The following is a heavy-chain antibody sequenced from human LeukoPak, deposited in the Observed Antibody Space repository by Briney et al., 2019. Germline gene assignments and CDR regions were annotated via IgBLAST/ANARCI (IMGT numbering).Heavy chain of an antibody. CDR2: INHSGSI. J-gene: IGHJ6*02. Sequence: SETLSLTCAVYGGSFSDYYWSWIRQPPGKGLEWIGEINHSGSINYNPSLKSRVTISVDTSKNQFSLNLSSVTAADTAVYYCVRGFGGNLRVRYYYGMDVWGQGTTVTVSS. V-gene: IGHV4-34*01. CDR3: VRGFGGNLRVRYYYGMDV. D-gene: IGHD4-23*01. CDR1: GGSFSDYY.